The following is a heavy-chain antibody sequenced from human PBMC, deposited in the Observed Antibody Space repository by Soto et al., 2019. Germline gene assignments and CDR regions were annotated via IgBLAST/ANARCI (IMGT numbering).Heavy chain of an antibody. Sequence: PSCSLRLSCLGYGLVFNVFPLHWVRQAPGKGLEWLAVISHDGEKKYYAGSVKGRFAISRDKSNDTVFLHLSSLTPDETAVYFCARQNSATLLVFWGQGTLVT. V-gene: IGHV3-30*09. CDR3: ARQNSATLLVF. CDR1: GLVFNVFP. D-gene: IGHD6-13*01. J-gene: IGHJ4*02. CDR2: ISHDGEKK.